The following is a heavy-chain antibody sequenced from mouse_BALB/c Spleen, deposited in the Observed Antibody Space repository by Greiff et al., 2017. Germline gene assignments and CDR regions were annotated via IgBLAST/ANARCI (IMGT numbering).Heavy chain of an antibody. CDR2: ISSGGSYT. Sequence: DVMLVESGGGLVKPGGSLKLSCAASGFTFSSYAMSWVRQTPEKRLEWVATISSGGSYTYYPDSVKGRFTISRDNAKNTLYLQMSSLRSEDTAMYYCAKERTNWDRGAMDYWGQGTSVTVSS. V-gene: IGHV5-9-1*01. D-gene: IGHD4-1*01. CDR1: GFTFSSYA. CDR3: AKERTNWDRGAMDY. J-gene: IGHJ4*01.